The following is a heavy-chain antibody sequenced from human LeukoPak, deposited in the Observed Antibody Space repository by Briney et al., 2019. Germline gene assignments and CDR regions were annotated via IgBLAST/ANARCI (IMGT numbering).Heavy chain of an antibody. V-gene: IGHV3-66*01. J-gene: IGHJ4*02. Sequence: PGGSLRLSCAASGFTLSSHYMSWVRQAPGKGLEWVSVIYSGGGTYYADSVKGRFTISRDNSKNTVYLQMSTLRAEGTAVYYCATETDDYWGQGTLVTVSS. CDR2: IYSGGGT. CDR3: ATETDDY. D-gene: IGHD2-21*02. CDR1: GFTLSSHY.